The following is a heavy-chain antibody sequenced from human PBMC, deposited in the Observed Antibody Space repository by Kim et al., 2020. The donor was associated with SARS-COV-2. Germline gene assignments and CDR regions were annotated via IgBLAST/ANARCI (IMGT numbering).Heavy chain of an antibody. Sequence: ASVKVSCKASGYTFTSYAMHWVRQAPGQRLEWMGWINAGNGNTKYSQKFQGRVTITRDTSASTAYMELSSLRSEDTAVYYCARDPALLWFGDGFGMDVWGQGTTVTVSS. V-gene: IGHV1-3*01. CDR1: GYTFTSYA. J-gene: IGHJ6*02. CDR3: ARDPALLWFGDGFGMDV. CDR2: INAGNGNT. D-gene: IGHD3-10*01.